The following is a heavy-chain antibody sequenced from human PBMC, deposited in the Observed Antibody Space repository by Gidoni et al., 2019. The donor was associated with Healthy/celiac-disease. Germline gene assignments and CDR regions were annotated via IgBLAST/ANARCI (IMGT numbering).Heavy chain of an antibody. J-gene: IGHJ6*02. Sequence: EVQLLESGGGLVQPGGSLRLSCAASGFTFSSYAMSWVRQAPGKGLEWVSAISGSGGSTYYAYSVKGRFTISRDNSKNTLYLQMNSLRAEDTAVYYCAKDRVITGTTIRYYYYGMDVWGQGTTVTVSS. D-gene: IGHD1-7*01. CDR3: AKDRVITGTTIRYYYYGMDV. CDR1: GFTFSSYA. CDR2: ISGSGGST. V-gene: IGHV3-23*01.